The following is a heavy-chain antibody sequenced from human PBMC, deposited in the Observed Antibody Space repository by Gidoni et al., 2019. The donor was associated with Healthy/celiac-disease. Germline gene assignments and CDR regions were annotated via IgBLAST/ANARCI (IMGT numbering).Heavy chain of an antibody. CDR1: GCTFSSDA. D-gene: IGHD4-4*01. CDR3: AKDSSNRPENFDY. J-gene: IGHJ4*02. Sequence: EVQLVESGGGLVQPGGSLRLSCADAGCTFSSDAMSWVREAPGKGLEWVSSISGSGGSTYYADSVKGRFTISRDNSKNTLYLQMNSLRAEDTAVYYCAKDSSNRPENFDYWGQGTLVTVSS. V-gene: IGHV3-23*04. CDR2: ISGSGGST.